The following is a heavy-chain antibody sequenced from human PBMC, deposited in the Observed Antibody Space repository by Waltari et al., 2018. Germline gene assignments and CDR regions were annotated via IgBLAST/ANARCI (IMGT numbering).Heavy chain of an antibody. CDR3: AREEAAAVPWAFDY. CDR1: GGSISSGSYY. J-gene: IGHJ4*02. D-gene: IGHD6-13*01. CDR2: FYTGWRT. Sequence: QVQLQESGPGLVKPSQTLSLTCTVSGGSISSGSYYWSWIRQPAGKGLEWIGYFYTGWRTNYHPSLRSRATISVDSSTNQFSLKLSSVTAADSAVYYCAREEAAAVPWAFDYWGQGTLVTVSS. V-gene: IGHV4-61*09.